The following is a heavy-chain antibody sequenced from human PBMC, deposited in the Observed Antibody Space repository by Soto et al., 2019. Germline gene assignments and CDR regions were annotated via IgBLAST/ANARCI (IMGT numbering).Heavy chain of an antibody. CDR3: ARYWEGFGELLGGDAFDI. D-gene: IGHD3-10*01. V-gene: IGHV1-18*01. Sequence: ASVKVSCKASGYTFTSYGISWVRQAPGQGLEWMGWISAYNGNTNYAQKLQGRVTMTTDTSTSTAYMELRSLRSDDTALYYCARYWEGFGELLGGDAFDIWGQGTMVTVSS. CDR2: ISAYNGNT. CDR1: GYTFTSYG. J-gene: IGHJ3*02.